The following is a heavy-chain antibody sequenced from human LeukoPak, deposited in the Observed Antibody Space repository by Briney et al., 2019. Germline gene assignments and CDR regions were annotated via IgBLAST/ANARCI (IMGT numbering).Heavy chain of an antibody. D-gene: IGHD3-10*01. CDR3: ARVPWGVEFDP. V-gene: IGHV1-8*01. J-gene: IGHJ5*02. CDR2: MNPNSGNT. Sequence: ASVKVSCKASGYTFTSYDINWVRQATGQRLEWMGWMNPNSGNTGYAQKFQGRVTMTRNTSISTAYMGLSSLRSEDTAAYYCARVPWGVEFDPWGQGTLVTVSS. CDR1: GYTFTSYD.